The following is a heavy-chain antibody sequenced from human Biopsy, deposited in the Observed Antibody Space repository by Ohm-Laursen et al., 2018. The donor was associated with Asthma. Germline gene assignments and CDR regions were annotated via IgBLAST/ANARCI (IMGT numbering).Heavy chain of an antibody. CDR3: ARGPPVDRED. V-gene: IGHV4-61*01. J-gene: IGHJ4*02. CDR1: GGSVSTGSYY. Sequence: TLSLTWTVSGGSVSTGSYYWSWIRQPPGKGLEWLGYIYYTGSDNYNPSLKSRVTISVDTSKNQFSLRLNSVTAADTAVYYCARGPPVDREDWGQGTLVTVSS. CDR2: IYYTGSD. D-gene: IGHD5-24*01.